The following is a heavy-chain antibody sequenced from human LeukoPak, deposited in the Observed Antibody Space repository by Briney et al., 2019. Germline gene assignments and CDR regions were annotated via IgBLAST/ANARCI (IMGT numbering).Heavy chain of an antibody. CDR3: ARGDTNMATDAFDI. D-gene: IGHD5-18*01. CDR1: GGSISSYY. Sequence: SETLSLTCTVSGGSISSYYWTWIRQPAGKGLEWIGGIYTSGSTNYNPSLKSRVTMSVDTSKNQFSLKLSSVTAADTAVYYCARGDTNMATDAFDIWGQGTMVTVSS. J-gene: IGHJ3*02. V-gene: IGHV4-4*07. CDR2: IYTSGST.